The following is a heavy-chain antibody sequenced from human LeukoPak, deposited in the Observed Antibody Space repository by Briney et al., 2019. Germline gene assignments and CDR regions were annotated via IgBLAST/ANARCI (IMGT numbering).Heavy chain of an antibody. CDR1: GFDFNYYD. Sequence: PGGSLRLSCVASGFDFNYYDMNWVRQAPGKGLEWVSAISGSGGSTYYADSVKGRFTISRDNSKNTLYLQMNSLRAEDTAVYYCAKDRGSQSVTPYAVDYWGQGTLVTVSS. J-gene: IGHJ4*02. CDR3: AKDRGSQSVTPYAVDY. V-gene: IGHV3-23*01. CDR2: ISGSGGST. D-gene: IGHD4-23*01.